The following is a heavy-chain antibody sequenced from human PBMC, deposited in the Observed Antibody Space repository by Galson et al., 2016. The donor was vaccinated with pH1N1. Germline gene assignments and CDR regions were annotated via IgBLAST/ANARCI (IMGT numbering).Heavy chain of an antibody. CDR3: ARERMYQPDY. V-gene: IGHV1-18*01. CDR2: ISAYKGNT. J-gene: IGHJ4*02. D-gene: IGHD2-2*01. CDR1: GYTFTSNG. Sequence: SVKVSCKASGYTFTSNGVSWVRQAPGKGLEWMGWISAYKGNTTYAQKFQGRVTMTTETSTRTPYMELRSLRSEDTAVYYCARERMYQPDYWGQGTLVTVS.